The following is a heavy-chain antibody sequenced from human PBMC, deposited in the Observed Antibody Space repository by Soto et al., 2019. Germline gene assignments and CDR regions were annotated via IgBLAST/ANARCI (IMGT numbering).Heavy chain of an antibody. CDR1: GFTFSSYA. J-gene: IGHJ6*02. D-gene: IGHD6-13*01. CDR3: ATDTSTWYRGLDYYAMDV. V-gene: IGHV3-23*01. Sequence: EVQLLESGGGLVQPGGSLRLSCAASGFTFSSYAMSWVRQAPGKGLEWVSAISSSGSSTYYADSVKGRFTISRDNSKNTLYLQMNSLRAEDTAVYYCATDTSTWYRGLDYYAMDVWGQGTTVTVS. CDR2: ISSSGSST.